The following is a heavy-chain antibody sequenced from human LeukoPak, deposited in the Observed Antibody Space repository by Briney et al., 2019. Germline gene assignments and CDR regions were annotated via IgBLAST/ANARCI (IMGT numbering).Heavy chain of an antibody. D-gene: IGHD1-26*01. CDR1: RFTFSIYG. V-gene: IGHV3-30*02. CDR2: ISYDGCNK. J-gene: IGHJ4*02. Sequence: GGSLRLSCATSRFTFSIYGMHWVRQAPGKGLEWVAFISYDGCNKYYADSVKGRFTISRDNSKNTLYLQMNRLRVEDTAVYYCAKDGDDSGSYLVYWDQGTLVTVSS. CDR3: AKDGDDSGSYLVY.